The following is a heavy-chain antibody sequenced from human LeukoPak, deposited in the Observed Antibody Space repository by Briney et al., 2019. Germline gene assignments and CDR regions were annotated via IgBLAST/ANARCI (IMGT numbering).Heavy chain of an antibody. CDR3: ARGYDILTSPLQAGTDAFDI. Sequence: PSETLSLTCAVYGGSFSGYYWSWIRQPPGKGLEWIGEINHSGSTNYNPSLKSRVTISVDTSKNQFSLKLSSVTAADTAVYYCARGYDILTSPLQAGTDAFDIWGQGTMVTVSS. CDR1: GGSFSGYY. V-gene: IGHV4-34*01. J-gene: IGHJ3*02. CDR2: INHSGST. D-gene: IGHD3-9*01.